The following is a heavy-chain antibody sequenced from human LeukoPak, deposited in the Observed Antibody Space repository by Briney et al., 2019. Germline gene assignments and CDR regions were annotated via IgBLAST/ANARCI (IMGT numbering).Heavy chain of an antibody. D-gene: IGHD3-10*01. J-gene: IGHJ5*02. CDR2: IYYSGST. V-gene: IGHV4-59*01. Sequence: SETLSLTCTVSGGSISSYYWSWIRQPPGKGLEWIGYIYYSGSTNYNPSLKSRVTISVDTSKNQFSLKLSSVTAADTAVYYCARDQDRSDYDSAFDPWGQGTLVTVSS. CDR1: GGSISSYY. CDR3: ARDQDRSDYDSAFDP.